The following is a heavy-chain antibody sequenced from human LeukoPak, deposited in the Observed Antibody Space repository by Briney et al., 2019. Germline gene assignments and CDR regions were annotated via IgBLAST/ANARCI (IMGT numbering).Heavy chain of an antibody. CDR3: AITGYSYGYVDY. V-gene: IGHV4-39*07. CDR1: GGSISSSSYY. J-gene: IGHJ4*02. CDR2: IYYSGSP. Sequence: PSETLSLTCTVSGGSISSSSYYWGWIRQPPGKGLEWIGSIYYSGSPYYNPSLKSRVTISVDPSKSRFSLKLSSVTAADTAVYYCAITGYSYGYVDYWGQGTLVTVSS. D-gene: IGHD5-18*01.